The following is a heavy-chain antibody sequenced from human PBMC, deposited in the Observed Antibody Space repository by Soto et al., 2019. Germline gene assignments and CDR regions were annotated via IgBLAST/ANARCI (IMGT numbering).Heavy chain of an antibody. V-gene: IGHV4-59*01. J-gene: IGHJ6*02. CDR2: IYYSGST. CDR3: ARDHYDFWSGPGGGMDV. D-gene: IGHD3-3*01. Sequence: SETLSLTCTVSGGSISSYYWSWIRQPPGKGLEWIGYIYYSGSTNYNPSLKSRVTISVDTPKNQFSLKLSSVTAADTAVYYCARDHYDFWSGPGGGMDVWGQGTTVTVSS. CDR1: GGSISSYY.